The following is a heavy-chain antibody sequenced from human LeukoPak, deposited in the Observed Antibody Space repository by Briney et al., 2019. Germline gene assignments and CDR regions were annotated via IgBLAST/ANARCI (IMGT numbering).Heavy chain of an antibody. J-gene: IGHJ4*02. CDR1: GYTFTSYG. CDR3: ASSELGYCSSTSCYYFDY. CDR2: ISAYNANT. D-gene: IGHD2-2*01. V-gene: IGHV1-18*01. Sequence: ASVKVSCKASGYTFTSYGISRVRQAPGQGLEWMGWISAYNANTNYAQKLQGRVTMTTDTSTSTAYMELRRLRSDDTAVYYCASSELGYCSSTSCYYFDYWGQGTLVTVSS.